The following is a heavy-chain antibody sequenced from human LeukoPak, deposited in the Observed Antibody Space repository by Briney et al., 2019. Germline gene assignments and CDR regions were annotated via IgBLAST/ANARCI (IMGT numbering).Heavy chain of an antibody. V-gene: IGHV4-30-2*01. J-gene: IGHJ5*02. Sequence: PSQTLSLTCTASGGSISSGGYYWSWIRQPPGKGLEWIGYIYHSGSTYYNPSLKSRVTISVDRSKNQFSLKLSSVTAADTAVYYCARDVSYYDFWSGTTWGQGTLVTVSS. D-gene: IGHD3-3*01. CDR1: GGSISSGGYY. CDR3: ARDVSYYDFWSGTT. CDR2: IYHSGST.